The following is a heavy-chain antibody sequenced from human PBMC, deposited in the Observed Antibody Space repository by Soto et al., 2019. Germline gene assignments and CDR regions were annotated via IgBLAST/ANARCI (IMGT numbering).Heavy chain of an antibody. J-gene: IGHJ3*02. CDR1: GGTFSSYT. CDR3: ARGYSGYVKHHDAFDI. Sequence: QVQLVQSGAEVKKPGSSVKVSCKASGGTFSSYTINWVRQAPGQGLEWMGRIIPILGITKYAQKFQGRVTITADKSTSTAYMELSSLRSEDTAVDYCARGYSGYVKHHDAFDIWGQGTMVTVSS. D-gene: IGHD5-12*01. V-gene: IGHV1-69*02. CDR2: IIPILGIT.